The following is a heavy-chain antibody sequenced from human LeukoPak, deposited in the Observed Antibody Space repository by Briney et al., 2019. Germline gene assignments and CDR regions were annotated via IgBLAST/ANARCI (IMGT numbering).Heavy chain of an antibody. V-gene: IGHV3-11*05. J-gene: IGHJ4*02. Sequence: PGGSLRLSCAASGFTFSGSYMSWIRQAPGKGLEWVSYITGSSYTNYADSVKGRFTIPRDNAKNSLYLQMNSLRAEDTAVYYCAREYYYHHAYWGQGTLVTVSS. CDR3: AREYYYHHAY. D-gene: IGHD3-10*01. CDR1: GFTFSGSY. CDR2: ITGSSYT.